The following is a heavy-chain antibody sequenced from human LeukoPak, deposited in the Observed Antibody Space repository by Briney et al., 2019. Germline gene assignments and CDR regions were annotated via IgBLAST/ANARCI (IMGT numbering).Heavy chain of an antibody. Sequence: ASVKVSCKASGYTFTSYYMHWVRQAPGQGLEWMGIINPSGGSTSYAQKFQGRVTMTRDTSTGTVYMELSSLRSEDTAVYYCASSPPVAGTIDYWGQGTLVTVSS. CDR1: GYTFTSYY. CDR2: INPSGGST. CDR3: ASSPPVAGTIDY. J-gene: IGHJ4*02. V-gene: IGHV1-46*01. D-gene: IGHD6-19*01.